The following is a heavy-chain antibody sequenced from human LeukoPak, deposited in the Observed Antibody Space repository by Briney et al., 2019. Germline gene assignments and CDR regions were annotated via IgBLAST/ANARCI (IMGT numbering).Heavy chain of an antibody. CDR3: ARGLPAASFDP. J-gene: IGHJ5*02. CDR1: GGSISSYY. Sequence: SETLSLTCTVSGGSISSYYWSWIRQPPGKGLEWIGYIYYSGSTNYNPSLKSRVTISVDTSKNQFSLKLSSVTAADTAVYYCARGLPAASFDPWAQGTLVTVSS. D-gene: IGHD2-2*01. CDR2: IYYSGST. V-gene: IGHV4-59*01.